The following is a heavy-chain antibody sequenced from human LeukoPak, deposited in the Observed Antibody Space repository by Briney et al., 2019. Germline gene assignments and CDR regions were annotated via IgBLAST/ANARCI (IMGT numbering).Heavy chain of an antibody. CDR1: GGSISSSSYY. J-gene: IGHJ4*02. Sequence: PSETLSLTCTVSGGSISSSSYYWGWIRQPPGKRLEWIGSIYYSGSTYYNPSLKSRVTISVDTSKNQFSLKLSSVTAADTAVYYCARQGSGYFDYWGQGTLVTVSS. CDR3: ARQGSGYFDY. CDR2: IYYSGST. V-gene: IGHV4-39*01.